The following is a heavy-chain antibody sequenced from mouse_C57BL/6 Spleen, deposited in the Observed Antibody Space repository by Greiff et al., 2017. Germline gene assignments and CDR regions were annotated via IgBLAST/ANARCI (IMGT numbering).Heavy chain of an antibody. Sequence: QVQLQQPGAELVRPGSSVKLSCKASGYTFTSYWMHWVKQRPIQGLEWIGNIDPSDSETHYNQKFKDKATLTVDKSSSTAYMQLSSLSSEYSAVXYCASSRDGYPLFDYWGQGTTLTVSS. CDR3: ASSRDGYPLFDY. CDR1: GYTFTSYW. D-gene: IGHD2-3*01. J-gene: IGHJ2*01. V-gene: IGHV1-52*01. CDR2: IDPSDSET.